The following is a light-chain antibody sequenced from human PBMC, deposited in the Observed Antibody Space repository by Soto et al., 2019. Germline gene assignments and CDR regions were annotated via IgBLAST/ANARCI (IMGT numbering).Light chain of an antibody. V-gene: IGKV4-1*01. Sequence: DIVMTQSPDSLAVSLGEGSTINCRSSQSVLYSSNNKNYLAWYQQKPGQPPKLLIYWASTRESGVPDRFSGSGSGTDFTLTISSLQAEDFAVYYCQQYNNWPRTFGQGTKVDIK. J-gene: IGKJ1*01. CDR2: WAS. CDR3: QQYNNWPRT. CDR1: QSVLYSSNNKNY.